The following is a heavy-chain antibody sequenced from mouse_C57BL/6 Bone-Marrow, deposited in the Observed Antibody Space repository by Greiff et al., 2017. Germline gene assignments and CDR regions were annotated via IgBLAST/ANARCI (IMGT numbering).Heavy chain of an antibody. J-gene: IGHJ3*01. V-gene: IGHV5-16*01. Sequence: EVKLVESEGGLVQPGSSMKLSCTASGFTFSDYYMAWVRQVPEKGLEWVANINYDGSSTYYLDSLKSRFIISRDNAKNILYLQMSSLKSEDTATYYCAREVYYGNSAWFAYWGQGTLVTVSA. CDR3: AREVYYGNSAWFAY. D-gene: IGHD2-1*01. CDR1: GFTFSDYY. CDR2: INYDGSST.